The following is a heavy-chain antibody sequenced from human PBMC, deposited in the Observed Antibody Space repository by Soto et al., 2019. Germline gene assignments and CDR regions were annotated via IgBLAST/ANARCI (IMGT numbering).Heavy chain of an antibody. CDR2: ISYDGHNK. D-gene: IGHD4-17*01. CDR1: GFTFTTFG. J-gene: IGHJ6*02. Sequence: QVQLVESGGGVVQPGGSLRLSCTASGFTFTTFGIHWVRQVPGKGLEWVALISYDGHNKYYSDSVKGRFTISRDNYKNTLSLQMNSLRAEDTAVYYCAKDLQAYGDYNYYYYGMDVWGQGTTVSVSS. CDR3: AKDLQAYGDYNYYYYGMDV. V-gene: IGHV3-30*18.